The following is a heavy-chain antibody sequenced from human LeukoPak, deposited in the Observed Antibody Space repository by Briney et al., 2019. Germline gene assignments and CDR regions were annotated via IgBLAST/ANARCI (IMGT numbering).Heavy chain of an antibody. CDR1: AFTFSNYA. J-gene: IGHJ6*03. D-gene: IGHD6-6*01. CDR3: AKGYSSSSTYYYFYMDV. Sequence: GGSLRLSCAASAFTFSNYAMSWLRQAPGKGLEWVSAFSASGSGTYYADSVKGRFTISRDNSKNTLYLQMNSLSAEDTAVYYCAKGYSSSSTYYYFYMDVWGKGTTVTASS. CDR2: FSASGSGT. V-gene: IGHV3-23*01.